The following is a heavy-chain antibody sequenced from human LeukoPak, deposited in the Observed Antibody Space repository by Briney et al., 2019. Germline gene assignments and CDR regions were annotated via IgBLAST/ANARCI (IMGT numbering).Heavy chain of an antibody. V-gene: IGHV1-18*01. Sequence: ASVKVSCKASGYTFTSYGISWVRQAPGQELEWMGWISAYNGNTNYAQKLQGRVTMTTDTSTSTAYMELRSLRSDDTAVYYCARAVTTSFGAYYYYGMDVWGQGTTVTVSS. J-gene: IGHJ6*02. CDR1: GYTFTSYG. CDR2: ISAYNGNT. D-gene: IGHD4-17*01. CDR3: ARAVTTSFGAYYYYGMDV.